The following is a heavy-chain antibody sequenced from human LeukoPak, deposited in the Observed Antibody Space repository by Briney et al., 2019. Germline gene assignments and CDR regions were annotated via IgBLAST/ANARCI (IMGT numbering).Heavy chain of an antibody. CDR2: ISGSGGST. J-gene: IGHJ4*02. V-gene: IGHV3-23*01. CDR3: AKDSLGDNFDY. Sequence: GGSLRLSCAASGVTFSSYAMSWVRQAPGKGLEWVSAISGSGGSTYYADSVKGGFTISRDNTKNTLYLQMNSLRAEDTAVYYCAKDSLGDNFDYWGQGTLVTVSS. CDR1: GVTFSSYA.